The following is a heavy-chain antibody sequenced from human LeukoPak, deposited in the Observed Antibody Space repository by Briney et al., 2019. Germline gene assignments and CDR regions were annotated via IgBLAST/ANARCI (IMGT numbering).Heavy chain of an antibody. CDR2: ISYDGSNK. J-gene: IGHJ1*01. D-gene: IGHD6-13*01. V-gene: IGHV3-30*18. CDR3: AKEYSSSWLGYFQH. Sequence: GGSLRLSCAASGFTFSSYGMHWVRQAPGKGLEWVAVISYDGSNKYYADSVKGRFTISRDNSKNTLYLQMSSLRAEDTAVYYCAKEYSSSWLGYFQHWGQGTLVTVSS. CDR1: GFTFSSYG.